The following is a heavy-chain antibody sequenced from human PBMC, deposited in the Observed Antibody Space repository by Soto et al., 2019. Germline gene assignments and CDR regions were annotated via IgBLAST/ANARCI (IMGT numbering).Heavy chain of an antibody. CDR2: ISAYNGNT. CDR1: GYTFTSYG. D-gene: IGHD3-10*01. CDR3: ARDLPVTMVRGGDYYYYYGMDV. J-gene: IGHJ6*02. Sequence: ASVKVSCKASGYTFTSYGISWVRQAPGQGLEWMGWISAYNGNTNYAQKLQCRVTMTTDTSTSTAYMDLRSLRSDDTAVYYCARDLPVTMVRGGDYYYYYGMDVWGQGTTVTVSS. V-gene: IGHV1-18*01.